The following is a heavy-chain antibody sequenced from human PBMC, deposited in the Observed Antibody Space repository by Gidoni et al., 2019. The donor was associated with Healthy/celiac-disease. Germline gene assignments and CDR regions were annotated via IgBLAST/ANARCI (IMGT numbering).Heavy chain of an antibody. CDR3: ARDPASIAARRGAGY. CDR2: ISSSGSTI. Sequence: EVQLVESGGGLVQPGGSLRLSCAASGFTFSSYEMNWVRQAPGKGLEWVSYISSSGSTIYYADSVKGRFTISRDNAKNSLYLQMNSLRAEDTAVYYCARDPASIAARRGAGYWGQGTLVTVSS. V-gene: IGHV3-48*03. D-gene: IGHD6-6*01. J-gene: IGHJ4*02. CDR1: GFTFSSYE.